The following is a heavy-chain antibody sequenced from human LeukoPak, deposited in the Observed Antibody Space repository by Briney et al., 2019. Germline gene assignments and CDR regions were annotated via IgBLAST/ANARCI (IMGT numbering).Heavy chain of an antibody. CDR3: AIDKLSYDWSDYRFHY. CDR2: INDDGREV. CDR1: GFTFRTYW. Sequence: GSLRLSCVASGFTFRTYWMNWFRRAPGKGLEWVGNINDDGREVNYVDSVRGRFIISRDNAKDSLYQQMNSLRVDDTAMYYCAIDKLSYDWSDYRFHYWGQGARVTVSS. D-gene: IGHD3-22*01. J-gene: IGHJ4*01. V-gene: IGHV3-7*01.